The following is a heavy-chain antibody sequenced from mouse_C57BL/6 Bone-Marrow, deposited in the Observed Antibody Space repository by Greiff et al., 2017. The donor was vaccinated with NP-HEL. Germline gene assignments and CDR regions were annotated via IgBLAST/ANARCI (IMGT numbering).Heavy chain of an antibody. V-gene: IGHV1-18*01. CDR2: INPNNGGT. J-gene: IGHJ4*01. CDR1: GYTFTDYN. D-gene: IGHD1-1*01. Sequence: VQLQQSGPELVKPGASVKIPCKASGYTFTDYNMDWVKQSHGKSLEWIGDINPNNGGTIYNQKFKGKATLTVDKSSSTAYMELRSLTSEDTAVYYCARGDYYGSSRTGNYAMDYWGQGTSVTVSS. CDR3: ARGDYYGSSRTGNYAMDY.